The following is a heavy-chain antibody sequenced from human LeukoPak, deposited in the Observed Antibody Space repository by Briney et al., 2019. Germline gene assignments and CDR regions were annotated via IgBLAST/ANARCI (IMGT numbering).Heavy chain of an antibody. J-gene: IGHJ4*02. CDR3: AKQSRSSGWYPIDY. CDR1: GFTFNKFA. D-gene: IGHD6-19*01. V-gene: IGHV3-23*01. Sequence: GGSLRLSCAASGFTFNKFAMSWVRQAPGKGLEWVSGIIENGGETYYADSVRGRFTISRDNSKNTLYLQMNSLRAEDTAVYYCAKQSRSSGWYPIDYWGQGTLVTVSS. CDR2: IIENGGET.